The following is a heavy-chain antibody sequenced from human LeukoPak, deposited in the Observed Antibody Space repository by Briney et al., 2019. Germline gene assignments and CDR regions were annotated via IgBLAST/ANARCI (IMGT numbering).Heavy chain of an antibody. CDR3: ATGLSLYYYDSSGYPLPAPYFDY. CDR1: GGSISSYY. CDR2: IYTSGST. J-gene: IGHJ4*02. V-gene: IGHV4-4*07. Sequence: PSETLSLTCTVSGGSISSYYWSWIRQPAGKGLEWIGRIYTSGSTNYNPSLKSRVTISVDTSKNQFSLKLSSVTAADTAVYYCATGLSLYYYDSSGYPLPAPYFDYWGQGTLVTVSS. D-gene: IGHD3-22*01.